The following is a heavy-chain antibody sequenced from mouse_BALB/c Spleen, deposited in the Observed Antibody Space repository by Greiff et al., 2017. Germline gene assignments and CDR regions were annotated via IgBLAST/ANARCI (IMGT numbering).Heavy chain of an antibody. CDR2: IWGDGST. CDR3: AREYGKWYFDV. CDR1: GFSLTGYG. J-gene: IGHJ1*01. Sequence: QVQLKESGPGLVAPSQSLSITCTVSGFSLTGYGVNWVRQPPGKGLEWLGMIWGDGSTDYNSALKSRLSISKDNSKSQVFLKMNSLQTDDTARYYCAREYGKWYFDVWGAGTTVTVSS. D-gene: IGHD1-1*01. V-gene: IGHV2-6-7*01.